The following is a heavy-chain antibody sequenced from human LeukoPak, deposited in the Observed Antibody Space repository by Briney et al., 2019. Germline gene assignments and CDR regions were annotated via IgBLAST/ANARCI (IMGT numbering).Heavy chain of an antibody. CDR2: TYYRSKWSS. J-gene: IGHJ6*03. Sequence: SQTLSLTCAVSGDSVPSNSAAWHWLRHSPSRGLEWLGRTYYRSKWSSDYAVSVKSRITINRDTSKNQFSLQLNSVTPEDTAVYYCAREGGYYYYIDVWGKGTTVTVSS. D-gene: IGHD2-15*01. CDR3: AREGGYYYYIDV. V-gene: IGHV6-1*01. CDR1: GDSVPSNSAA.